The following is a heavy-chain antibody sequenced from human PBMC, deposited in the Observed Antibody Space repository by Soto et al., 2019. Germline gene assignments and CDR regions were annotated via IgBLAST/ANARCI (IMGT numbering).Heavy chain of an antibody. CDR1: GFTFSRYW. CDR3: ARDFEGSYGYGPFEY. V-gene: IGHV3-7*03. D-gene: IGHD5-18*01. J-gene: IGHJ4*02. CDR2: IKRDGSEK. Sequence: GGSLRLSCAASGFTFSRYWKSWVRQAPRKGLEWVANIKRDGSEKYYVDSVKGRFTISRDNAKNSAYLQMNSLRAEDTAVYYCARDFEGSYGYGPFEYWGQGTLVTVSS.